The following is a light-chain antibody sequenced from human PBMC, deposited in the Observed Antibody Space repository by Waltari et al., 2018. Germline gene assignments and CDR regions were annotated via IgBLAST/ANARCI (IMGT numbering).Light chain of an antibody. CDR1: SSDVGNYDV. J-gene: IGLJ3*02. V-gene: IGLV2-23*02. CDR2: EVS. CDR3: AAWDDSLKGQV. Sequence: QSALTQTASVSGSPGQSITISCTGVSSDVGNYDVVSWYQKHPDKPPKLIVYEVSTRPSGVSDRFSGSKSGNTASLTISGLQAEDEADYYCAAWDDSLKGQVFGGGTKLTVL.